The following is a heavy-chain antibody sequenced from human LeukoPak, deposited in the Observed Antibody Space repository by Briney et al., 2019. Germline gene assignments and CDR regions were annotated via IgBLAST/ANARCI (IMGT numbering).Heavy chain of an antibody. J-gene: IGHJ4*02. Sequence: ASVKVSCKASGYTFTSYHMHWVRQAPGQGLEWMGIINPSGGSTSYAQKFQGRVTMTRDTSTSTVYMELSSLRSEDTAVYYCARDSEIAVASYYFDYWGQGTLVTVSS. CDR2: INPSGGST. D-gene: IGHD6-19*01. V-gene: IGHV1-46*01. CDR1: GYTFTSYH. CDR3: ARDSEIAVASYYFDY.